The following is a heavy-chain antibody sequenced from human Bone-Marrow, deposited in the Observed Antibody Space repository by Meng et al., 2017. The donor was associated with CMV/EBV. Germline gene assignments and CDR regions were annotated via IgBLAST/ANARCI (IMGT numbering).Heavy chain of an antibody. CDR1: GFSFSSYN. Sequence: GESLKISCAASGFSFSSYNMHWVRQAPGKGLEWVSCISSRSTFIKYADAVMGRFTISRDNAKNSLYLQMNSLRAEDTAVYYCSRDSFSGANNYYYYYGMDVWGQGTTVTVPS. J-gene: IGHJ6*02. CDR3: SRDSFSGANNYYYYYGMDV. V-gene: IGHV3-21*01. D-gene: IGHD1/OR15-1a*01. CDR2: ISSRSTFI.